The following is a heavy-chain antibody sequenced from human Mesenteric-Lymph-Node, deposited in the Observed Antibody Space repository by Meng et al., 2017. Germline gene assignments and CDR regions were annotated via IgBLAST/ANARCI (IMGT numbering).Heavy chain of an antibody. V-gene: IGHV4-30-4*01. CDR1: GCSISSGDYY. CDR2: IYYSGST. CDR3: ARGQRSYSGSYPEWFNP. J-gene: IGHJ5*02. Sequence: GQLQESGPGLVKPSQTLSLTCTVSGCSISSGDYYWSWIRQPPGKGLEWIGCIYYSGSTYYNPSLKGRVTISVDTSKNQFSLNLSSVTAADTAVYYCARGQRSYSGSYPEWFNPWGQGTLVTVSS. D-gene: IGHD1-26*01.